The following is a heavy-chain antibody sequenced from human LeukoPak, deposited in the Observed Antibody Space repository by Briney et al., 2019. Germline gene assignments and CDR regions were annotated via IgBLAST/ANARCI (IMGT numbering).Heavy chain of an antibody. Sequence: GASVKVSCKASGYTFTGYYMHWVRQAPGQGLEWMGWINPNSGGTNYAQKFQGRVTMTRDTSISTAYMELSRLRSDDTAVYYCARVQIAVAGFVARGYYGMDVWGQGTTVTVFS. V-gene: IGHV1-2*02. D-gene: IGHD6-19*01. CDR1: GYTFTGYY. CDR3: ARVQIAVAGFVARGYYGMDV. CDR2: INPNSGGT. J-gene: IGHJ6*02.